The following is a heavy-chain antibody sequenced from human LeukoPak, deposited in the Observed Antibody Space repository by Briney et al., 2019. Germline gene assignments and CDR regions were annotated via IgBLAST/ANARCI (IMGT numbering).Heavy chain of an antibody. J-gene: IGHJ6*02. D-gene: IGHD6-13*01. Sequence: ASVTVSCKASGYTFTSYAMHWVRQAPGQRLEWMGWINAGNGNTKYSQKFQGRVTITRDTSASTAYMELSSLRSENTAVYYCASRSSSWSSYYYGMDVWGQGTTVTVSS. CDR1: GYTFTSYA. V-gene: IGHV1-3*01. CDR2: INAGNGNT. CDR3: ASRSSSWSSYYYGMDV.